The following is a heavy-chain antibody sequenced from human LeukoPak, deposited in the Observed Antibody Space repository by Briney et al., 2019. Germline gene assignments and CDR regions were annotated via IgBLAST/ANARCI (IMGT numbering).Heavy chain of an antibody. V-gene: IGHV1-46*01. J-gene: IGHJ4*02. D-gene: IGHD6-13*01. CDR2: INPSGGST. Sequence: ASVKVSCKASGYTFSNYYMHWVRQAPGQGLEWMGKINPSGGSTSHAQKFQGRVTMTRDTSTRTVYMELSSLRSEDTAVYYCARGGFAKTSSSFDYWGQGTLVTVSS. CDR1: GYTFSNYY. CDR3: ARGGFAKTSSSFDY.